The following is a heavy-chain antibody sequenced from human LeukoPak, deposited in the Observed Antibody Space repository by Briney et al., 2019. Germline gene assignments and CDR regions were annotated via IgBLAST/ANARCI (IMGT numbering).Heavy chain of an antibody. V-gene: IGHV5-51*01. J-gene: IGHJ4*02. CDR3: ARHRYCSGGSCLTDY. Sequence: GESLKISCKGSGYSFTKYWIAWVRQMPGKGLEWMGIMYPGDSDTRYSPSFQGQVTISADKSISTAYLQWSSLKASDTAMYYCARHRYCSGGSCLTDYWGQGTLVTVSS. D-gene: IGHD2-15*01. CDR2: MYPGDSDT. CDR1: GYSFTKYW.